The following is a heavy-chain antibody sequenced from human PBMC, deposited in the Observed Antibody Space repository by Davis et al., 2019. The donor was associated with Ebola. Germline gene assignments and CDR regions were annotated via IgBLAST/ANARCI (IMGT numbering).Heavy chain of an antibody. CDR3: ARDSTVTTRLYYYYYYGMDV. D-gene: IGHD4-17*01. Sequence: SETLSLTCTVSGGSISSYYWSWIRQPPGKGLEWIGYIYYMGSPNYNPSLKSRVTISVDKSKNQFSLKLSSVTAADTAVYYCARDSTVTTRLYYYYYYGMDVWGQGTTVTVSS. J-gene: IGHJ6*02. V-gene: IGHV4-59*12. CDR2: IYYMGSP. CDR1: GGSISSYY.